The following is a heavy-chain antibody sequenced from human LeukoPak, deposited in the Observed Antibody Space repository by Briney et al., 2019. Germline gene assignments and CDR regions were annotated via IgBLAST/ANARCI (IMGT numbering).Heavy chain of an antibody. Sequence: GGSLRLSCAASGFTFSSYAMHWVRQAPGKGLEYVSAITSNGVRTYYANSVKGRFTISADNAKNSLYLQMNSLRVEDTAVYYCARDHNYAFDNWGQGTLVSVSS. J-gene: IGHJ4*02. CDR2: ITSNGVRT. CDR3: ARDHNYAFDN. CDR1: GFTFSSYA. V-gene: IGHV3-64*01. D-gene: IGHD1-1*01.